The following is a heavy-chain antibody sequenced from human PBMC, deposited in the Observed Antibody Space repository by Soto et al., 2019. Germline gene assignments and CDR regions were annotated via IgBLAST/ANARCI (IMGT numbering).Heavy chain of an antibody. CDR3: ARGHSGWYYLGDN. CDR1: GYTVTDYA. CDR2: ITPGNGNT. Sequence: QVPLVQSGAEVKKPGASVKISCRASGYTVTDYAIFWVRQAPGQSLEWMGWITPGNGNTRVSQRFQGRVTITRDTSASTAYMELGSLRSEDTAVYYCARGHSGWYYLGDNWGQGTLVTVSS. D-gene: IGHD6-19*01. V-gene: IGHV1-3*01. J-gene: IGHJ4*02.